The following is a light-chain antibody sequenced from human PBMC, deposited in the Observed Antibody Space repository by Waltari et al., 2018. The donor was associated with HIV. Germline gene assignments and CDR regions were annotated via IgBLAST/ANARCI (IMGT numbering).Light chain of an antibody. J-gene: IGLJ1*01. CDR1: SSAVGAYNY. CDR2: DVS. V-gene: IGLV2-14*01. Sequence: QSALTQPASVSGSPGPSITISCTGTSSAVGAYNYVPWYQQHPGKAPKLVIYDVSNRPSGVSNRFSGSKSGNTASLTISGLQTEDEADYYCNSYSTTYTPCVFGTGTRVTVL. CDR3: NSYSTTYTPCV.